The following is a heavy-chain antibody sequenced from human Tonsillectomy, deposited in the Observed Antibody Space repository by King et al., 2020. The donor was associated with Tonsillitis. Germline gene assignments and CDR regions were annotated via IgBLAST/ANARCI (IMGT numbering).Heavy chain of an antibody. CDR1: GGTFSSHA. Sequence: VQLVESGAEVKKPGSSVKVSCKASGGTFSSHAVGWVRQAPGQGLEWMGGIVPIFGTANYAQKFKGRVTITADESTSTAYMELSSLRSEVTAVYYCARGGPSLVTYYFDYWGQGTLVTVSS. CDR3: ARGGPSLVTYYFDY. CDR2: IVPIFGTA. J-gene: IGHJ4*02. V-gene: IGHV1-69*01. D-gene: IGHD2-21*02.